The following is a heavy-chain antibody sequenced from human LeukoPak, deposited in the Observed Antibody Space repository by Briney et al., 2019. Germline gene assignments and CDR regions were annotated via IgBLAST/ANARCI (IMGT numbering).Heavy chain of an antibody. D-gene: IGHD6-19*01. V-gene: IGHV3-30-3*01. Sequence: GGSLRLSCAASGFTFSSYAMHWVRQASGKGLEWVAVISYDGSNKYYADSVKGRFTISRDNSKNTLYLQMNSLRAEDTAVYYCAKEDSSGWYGYYFDYWGQGTLVTVSS. CDR1: GFTFSSYA. J-gene: IGHJ4*02. CDR3: AKEDSSGWYGYYFDY. CDR2: ISYDGSNK.